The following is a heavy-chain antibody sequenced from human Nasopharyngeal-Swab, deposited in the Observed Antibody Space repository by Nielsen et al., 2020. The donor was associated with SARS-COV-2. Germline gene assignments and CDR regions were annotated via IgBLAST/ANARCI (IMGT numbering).Heavy chain of an antibody. CDR2: INHSGST. D-gene: IGHD6-19*01. J-gene: IGHJ4*02. Sequence: WICQPPGKGLEWIGEINHSGSTNYNPSLKSRVTISVDTSNNQFSLKLSSVTAADTAVYYCARGSRSGINNYSSGWYFFDYWGQGALVTVSS. V-gene: IGHV4-34*01. CDR3: ARGSRSGINNYSSGWYFFDY.